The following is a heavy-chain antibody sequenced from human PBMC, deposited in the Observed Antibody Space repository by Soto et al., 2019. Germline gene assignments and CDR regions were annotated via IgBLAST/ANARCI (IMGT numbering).Heavy chain of an antibody. V-gene: IGHV4-61*08. CDR3: ARVWGGAFDF. J-gene: IGHJ3*01. CDR1: GGSISSSDYY. Sequence: PSETLSLTCTVSGGSISSSDYYWSWIRQPPGKGLEWIGYIYYSGSTNYNPSLKSRVTISVDTSKNQFSLKLSSVTAADTAVYYCARVWGGAFDFWGQGTMVTVSS. D-gene: IGHD3-10*01. CDR2: IYYSGST.